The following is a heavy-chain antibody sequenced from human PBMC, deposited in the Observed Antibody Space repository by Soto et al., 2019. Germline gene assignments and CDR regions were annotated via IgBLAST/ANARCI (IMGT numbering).Heavy chain of an antibody. Sequence: GGSLRLSCAASGFSFSDYYMSWIRQAPGKGLEWVSYISSSSSYTNYADSVKGRFTISRDNAKNSLYLQMNSLRSEDTAVYYCARPEGYSSSWYYYYYGMDVWGQGTTVTVSS. CDR2: ISSSSSYT. V-gene: IGHV3-11*06. J-gene: IGHJ6*02. CDR1: GFSFSDYY. D-gene: IGHD6-13*01. CDR3: ARPEGYSSSWYYYYYGMDV.